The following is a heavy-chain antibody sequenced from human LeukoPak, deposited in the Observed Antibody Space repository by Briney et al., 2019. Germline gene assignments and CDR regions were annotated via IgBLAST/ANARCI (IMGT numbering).Heavy chain of an antibody. Sequence: HPGGSLRLSCAASGFTFSSYGMHWVRQAPGKGLEWVAVISYDGSNKYYADSVKGRFTISRDNSKNTLYLQMNSLRVEDTAVYYCARDPYSGTYGDTYYYYMDVWGKGTTVTISS. CDR1: GFTFSSYG. J-gene: IGHJ6*03. D-gene: IGHD1-26*01. V-gene: IGHV3-30*03. CDR2: ISYDGSNK. CDR3: ARDPYSGTYGDTYYYYMDV.